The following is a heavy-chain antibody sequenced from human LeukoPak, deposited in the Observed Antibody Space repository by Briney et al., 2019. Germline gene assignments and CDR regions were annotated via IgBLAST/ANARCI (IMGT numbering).Heavy chain of an antibody. J-gene: IGHJ4*02. CDR1: GYTFTDYY. V-gene: IGHV1-69-2*01. CDR3: ATDGAYYYGSGSYFH. Sequence: ASVKVSCKASGYTFTDYYMHWVQQAPGKGLEWMGRVDPEDGETIYAEKFQGRVTITADTSTDTAYMELSSLGSEDTAVYYCATDGAYYYGSGSYFHWGQGTLVTVSS. CDR2: VDPEDGET. D-gene: IGHD3-10*01.